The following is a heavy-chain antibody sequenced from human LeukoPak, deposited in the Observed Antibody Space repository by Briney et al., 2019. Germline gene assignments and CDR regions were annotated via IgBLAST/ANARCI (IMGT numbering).Heavy chain of an antibody. CDR1: GFTFSSYA. D-gene: IGHD6-19*01. V-gene: IGHV3-30*04. J-gene: IGHJ6*03. CDR2: ISYDGSNK. CDR3: AKDQGYSSGWYYYYMDV. Sequence: GGSLRLSCAASGFTFSSYAMHWVRQAPGKGLEWVAVISYDGSNKYYADSVKGRFTISRDNSKNTLYLQMNSLRAEDTAVYYCAKDQGYSSGWYYYYMDVWGKGTTVTVSS.